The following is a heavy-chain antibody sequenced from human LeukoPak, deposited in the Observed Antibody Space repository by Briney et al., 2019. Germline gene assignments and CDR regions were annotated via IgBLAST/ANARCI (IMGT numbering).Heavy chain of an antibody. CDR1: GFTVSSNY. D-gene: IGHD4-17*01. CDR3: AREGGSYGDYGSFDY. CDR2: IYSGGST. V-gene: IGHV3-66*01. Sequence: GGSLRLCCAASGFTVSSNYMSWVRQAPGKGLEWVSVIYSGGSTYYADSVKGRFTISRDNSKNTLYLQMNSLRAEDTAVYYCAREGGSYGDYGSFDYWGQGTLVTVSS. J-gene: IGHJ4*02.